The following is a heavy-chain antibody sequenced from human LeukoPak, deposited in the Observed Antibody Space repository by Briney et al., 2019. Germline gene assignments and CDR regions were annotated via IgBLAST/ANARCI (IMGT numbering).Heavy chain of an antibody. V-gene: IGHV1-46*01. J-gene: IGHJ3*02. Sequence: GASVKVSCKASGYTFTSYYMHWVRQPPGQGLEWMGIINPSGGSTSYAQKFQGRVTMTRDTSISTAYMELSMLRSDDTAVYYCARGAHFREAFDIWGQGTMVTVSS. CDR3: ARGAHFREAFDI. CDR1: GYTFTSYY. CDR2: INPSGGST. D-gene: IGHD3-10*01.